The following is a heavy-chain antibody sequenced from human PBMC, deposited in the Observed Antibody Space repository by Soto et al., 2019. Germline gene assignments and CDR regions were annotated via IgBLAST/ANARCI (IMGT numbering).Heavy chain of an antibody. D-gene: IGHD3-10*01. Sequence: TLSLTCAVYGGSFSDYYWGWIRQSREKGLEWIGEVSLSGSTNYNPSLKSRVTVSVDTSKTQFSLRLSSLTAADTAVYYCARGLRASFGVRLSYYYYGMDVWGQGTTVTVSS. J-gene: IGHJ6*02. CDR3: ARGLRASFGVRLSYYYYGMDV. CDR2: VSLSGST. CDR1: GGSFSDYY. V-gene: IGHV4-34*01.